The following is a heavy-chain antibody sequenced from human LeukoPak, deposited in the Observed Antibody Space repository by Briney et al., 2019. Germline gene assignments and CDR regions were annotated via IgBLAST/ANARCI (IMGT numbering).Heavy chain of an antibody. J-gene: IGHJ4*02. CDR2: IYYSGST. D-gene: IGHD2-2*01. V-gene: IGHV4-59*12. CDR3: AREIRGGSTSPY. Sequence: SETLSLTCTVSGGSISSYYWSWIRQPPGKGLEWIGYIYYSGSTNYNPSLKSRVTILVDTSKNQFSLKLSSVTAADTAVYYCAREIRGGSTSPYWGQGTLVTVSS. CDR1: GGSISSYY.